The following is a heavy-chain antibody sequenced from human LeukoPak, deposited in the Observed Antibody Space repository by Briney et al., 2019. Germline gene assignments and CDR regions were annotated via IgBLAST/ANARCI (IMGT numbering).Heavy chain of an antibody. V-gene: IGHV3-21*01. CDR2: ISSSSSYI. J-gene: IGHJ4*02. CDR1: GFTFSSYS. D-gene: IGHD3-10*01. CDR3: ARDQVLWFEGSFDY. Sequence: GGSLRLSCAASGFTFSSYSMNWVRQAPGKGLEWVSSISSSSSYIYYADSVKGRFTISRDNAKNSLYLQMNSLRAEDTAVYYCARDQVLWFEGSFDYWGQGTLVTVSS.